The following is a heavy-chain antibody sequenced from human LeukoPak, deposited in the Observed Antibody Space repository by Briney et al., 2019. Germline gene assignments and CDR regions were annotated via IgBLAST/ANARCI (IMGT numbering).Heavy chain of an antibody. CDR1: GGSISNFY. J-gene: IGHJ4*02. D-gene: IGHD3-22*01. CDR3: ARSPYYDSSGINFDY. CDR2: IHNSGST. Sequence: SETLSLTCTVSGGSISNFYWSWIRQPPGKGLEWIGYIHNSGSTKYNPSLKSRVTISVVTAKNQFSLKVSSVTAADTAVYYCARSPYYDSSGINFDYWGRGTLVSVFS. V-gene: IGHV4-59*01.